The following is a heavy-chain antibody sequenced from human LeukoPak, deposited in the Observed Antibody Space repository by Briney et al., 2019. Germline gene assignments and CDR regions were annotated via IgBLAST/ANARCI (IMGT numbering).Heavy chain of an antibody. CDR3: AGRTAATTRPFDY. CDR2: FYYTGST. V-gene: IGHV4-59*01. CDR1: GVFIDSYH. Sequence: SETLSLTCSVSGVFIDSYHWSWIRQPPGKGLEWIGYFYYTGSTNYSPSFEGRVTISEDTSKNQISLRLTSVTAADTAVYYCAGRTAATTRPFDYWGQGTLVTVSS. J-gene: IGHJ4*02. D-gene: IGHD2-21*02.